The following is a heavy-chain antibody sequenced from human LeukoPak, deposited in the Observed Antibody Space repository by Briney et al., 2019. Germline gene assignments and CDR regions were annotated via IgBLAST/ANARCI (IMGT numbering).Heavy chain of an antibody. CDR3: AREGTYSNGPDY. CDR2: INSDGTST. Sequence: PGGSLRLSCSASGFTFSSHWMHWVRHAPGKGLVWVSRINSDGTSTTYADSVKGRFTISRDNAKSTPFLQMNSLRVEDTAVFHCAREGTYSNGPDYWGQGTLVTVSS. D-gene: IGHD3-22*01. CDR1: GFTFSSHW. V-gene: IGHV3-74*01. J-gene: IGHJ4*02.